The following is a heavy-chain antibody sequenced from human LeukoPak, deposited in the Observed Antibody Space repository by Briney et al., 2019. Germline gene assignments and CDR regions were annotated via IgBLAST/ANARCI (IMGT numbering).Heavy chain of an antibody. CDR2: ISSSSSYI. J-gene: IGHJ4*02. Sequence: PGGSLRLSCAPSGFTFSSYSMNWVRQAPGKGLEWVSSISSSSSYISYADSVKDRFTTSRDNAKNSLYLQMNSLRAEDTAVYYCARDVRTTGTTTTYYFDYWGQGTLVTVSS. CDR3: ARDVRTTGTTTTYYFDY. CDR1: GFTFSSYS. D-gene: IGHD1-1*01. V-gene: IGHV3-21*01.